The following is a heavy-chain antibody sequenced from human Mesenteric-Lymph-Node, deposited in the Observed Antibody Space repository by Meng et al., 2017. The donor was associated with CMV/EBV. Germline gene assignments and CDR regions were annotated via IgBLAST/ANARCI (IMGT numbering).Heavy chain of an antibody. CDR2: ILDDGSNK. J-gene: IGHJ6*02. CDR1: GFTFGTYA. V-gene: IGHV3-30-3*01. D-gene: IGHD4-11*01. CDR3: ARNDFSNYYHGVDV. Sequence: LSLTCAVSGFTFGTYAMHWVRQAPGKGLEWVALILDDGSNKYYADSVRGRFTISRDNSKNTLYLQMNSLRAEDTAVYYCARNDFSNYYHGVDVWGQGTTVTVSS.